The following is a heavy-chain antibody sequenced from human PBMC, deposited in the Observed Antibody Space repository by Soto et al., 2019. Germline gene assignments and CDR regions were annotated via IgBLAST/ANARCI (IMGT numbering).Heavy chain of an antibody. CDR3: ARDQGDYDFWSGYYYYGMDV. Sequence: PGGSLRLSCAGSGFTFGDSYMSWIRQAPGKGLEWLSYISPGSRYPAYADSVKGRFTISRDNAKNSLYLQMNSLRAEDTAVYYCARDQGDYDFWSGYYYYGMDVWGQGTTVTVSS. D-gene: IGHD3-3*01. CDR2: ISPGSRYP. V-gene: IGHV3-11*05. J-gene: IGHJ6*02. CDR1: GFTFGDSY.